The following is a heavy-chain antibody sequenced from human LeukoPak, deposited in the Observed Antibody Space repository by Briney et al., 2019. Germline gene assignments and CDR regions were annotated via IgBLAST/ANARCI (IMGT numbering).Heavy chain of an antibody. CDR1: GFTFSSYA. CDR3: AKDRDPYSSGTWDS. CDR2: ISGSGGST. Sequence: PGGSLRLSCAASGFTFSSYAMSWVRQSPGKGLEWVSAISGSGGSTYYADSVKGWFTISRDNSKNTLYLQMNSLRPEDTAMYFCAKDRDPYSSGTWDSWGQGTLVIVSS. D-gene: IGHD3-22*01. J-gene: IGHJ1*01. V-gene: IGHV3-23*01.